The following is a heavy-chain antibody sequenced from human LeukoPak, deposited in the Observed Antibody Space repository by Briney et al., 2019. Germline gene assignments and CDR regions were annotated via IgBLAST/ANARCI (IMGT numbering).Heavy chain of an antibody. J-gene: IGHJ4*02. Sequence: ASVKVSCKASGYTFTSYGISWVRQAPGQGLEWMGWISGHNDNAKYAQKVQGRVTMTTDTSTGTAYLELRGLRSDDTAVYYCATSDVLPGDYWGQGTVVTVSS. CDR2: ISGHNDNA. D-gene: IGHD6-6*01. CDR1: GYTFTSYG. CDR3: ATSDVLPGDY. V-gene: IGHV1-18*01.